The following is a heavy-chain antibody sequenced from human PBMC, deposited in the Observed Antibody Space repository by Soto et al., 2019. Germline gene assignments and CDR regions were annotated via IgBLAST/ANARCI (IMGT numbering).Heavy chain of an antibody. V-gene: IGHV3-23*01. CDR3: AKDSFYYGDYGTVDY. Sequence: EVQLLESGGGLVQPGGSPRLSCAASGFTFSSYAMSWVRQAPGKGLEWVSAISGSGGSTYYADSVKGRFTISRENSKNTLYLQMNSLRAEDTAVYYCAKDSFYYGDYGTVDYWGQGTLVTVSS. CDR2: ISGSGGST. CDR1: GFTFSSYA. J-gene: IGHJ4*02. D-gene: IGHD4-17*01.